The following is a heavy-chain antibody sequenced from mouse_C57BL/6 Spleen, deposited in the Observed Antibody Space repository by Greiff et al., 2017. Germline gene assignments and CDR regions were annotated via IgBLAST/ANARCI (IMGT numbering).Heavy chain of an antibody. CDR2: IHPNNGGT. V-gene: IGHV1-18*01. J-gene: IGHJ2*01. Sequence: VQLQQSGPELVKPGASVKIPCKASGYTFTDYNMDWVKQSHGKSLEWIGDIHPNNGGTIYNQKFKGKATLTVDKSSSTAYMELRSLTSEDTAVYYCASSLLSTVCFDYWGQGTTLTVSS. D-gene: IGHD1-1*01. CDR3: ASSLLSTVCFDY. CDR1: GYTFTDYN.